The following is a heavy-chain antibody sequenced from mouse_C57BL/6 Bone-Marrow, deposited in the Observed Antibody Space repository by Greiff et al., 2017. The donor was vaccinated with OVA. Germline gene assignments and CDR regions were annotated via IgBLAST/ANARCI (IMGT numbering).Heavy chain of an antibody. CDR1: GYTFTSYW. J-gene: IGHJ2*01. CDR3: ASRTW. V-gene: IGHV1-59*01. Sequence: QVQLQQPGAELVRPGTSVKLSCKASGYTFTSYWMHWVKQRPGQGLEWIGVIDPSDSYTNYNQKFKGKATLTVDTSSSTAYMQLSSLTSEDSAVYYCASRTWGGQGTTLTVSS. CDR2: IDPSDSYT.